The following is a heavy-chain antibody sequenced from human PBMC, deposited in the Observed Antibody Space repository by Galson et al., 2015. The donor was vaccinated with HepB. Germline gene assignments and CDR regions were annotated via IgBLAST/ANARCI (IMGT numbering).Heavy chain of an antibody. CDR1: GGTFSSYA. J-gene: IGHJ4*02. V-gene: IGHV1-69*13. D-gene: IGHD2-2*01. Sequence: SVKVSCKASGGTFSSYAINWVRQAPGQGLEWMGGIIPIFGTANYAQKFQGRVTITADESTSTAYMELSSLRSEDTAVYYCARDFYSCSSTSCSRPVLGYWGQGTLVTVSS. CDR2: IIPIFGTA. CDR3: ARDFYSCSSTSCSRPVLGY.